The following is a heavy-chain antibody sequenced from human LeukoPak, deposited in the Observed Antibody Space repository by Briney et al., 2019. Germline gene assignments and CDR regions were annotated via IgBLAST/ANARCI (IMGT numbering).Heavy chain of an antibody. Sequence: ASVKVSCKASGYTFTSYGISWVRQAPEQGLEWMGWISAYNGNTNYAQKLQGRVTMTTDTSTSTAYMELRSLRSDDTAVYYCARYYDFWSGYYPLDYWGQGTLVTVSS. J-gene: IGHJ4*02. CDR1: GYTFTSYG. V-gene: IGHV1-18*01. CDR3: ARYYDFWSGYYPLDY. D-gene: IGHD3-3*01. CDR2: ISAYNGNT.